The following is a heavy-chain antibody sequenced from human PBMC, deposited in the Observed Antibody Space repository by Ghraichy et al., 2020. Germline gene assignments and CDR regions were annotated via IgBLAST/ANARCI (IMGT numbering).Heavy chain of an antibody. V-gene: IGHV3-64*02. J-gene: IGHJ4*02. CDR1: GFTFSSYA. CDR3: ARGVTYFDTSGYYYGSGYYFDY. D-gene: IGHD3-22*01. CDR2: ISSNGGST. Sequence: GGSLRLSCAASGFTFSSYAMHWVRQAPGKGLEYVSAISSNGGSTYYADSVKGRFTISRYNSKKKLYLQMGSLRAEDMAVYYCARGVTYFDTSGYYYGSGYYFDYWGQGTLVTVSS.